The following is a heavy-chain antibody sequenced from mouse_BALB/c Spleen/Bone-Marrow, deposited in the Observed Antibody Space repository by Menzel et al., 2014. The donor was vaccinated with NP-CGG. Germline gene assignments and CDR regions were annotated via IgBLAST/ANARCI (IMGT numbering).Heavy chain of an antibody. Sequence: EVQRVESGAELVKPGASVKLSCTASGFNIKDTYMHWVKPRPEQGLEWIGRIDPANGNTKYDPKFQGKATITADTSSNTAYLQLSSLTSEDTAVYYCAMYYYGSSLFAYWGQGTLVTVSA. CDR3: AMYYYGSSLFAY. J-gene: IGHJ3*01. CDR1: GFNIKDTY. CDR2: IDPANGNT. D-gene: IGHD1-1*01. V-gene: IGHV14-3*02.